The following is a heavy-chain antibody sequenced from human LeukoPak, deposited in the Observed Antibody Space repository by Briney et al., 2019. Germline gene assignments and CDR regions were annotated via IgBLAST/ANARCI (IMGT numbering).Heavy chain of an antibody. D-gene: IGHD2-2*01. Sequence: GRSLRLSCAASGFTFRSHGMQWVRQAPGKGLEWVAVIWYDGSKTYYADSVKGRFTISRDNSKNTLYLQMNSLRAEDTALYYCARDALPAAMAYYFDYSGQGTLVTVSS. CDR2: IWYDGSKT. J-gene: IGHJ4*02. V-gene: IGHV3-33*01. CDR1: GFTFRSHG. CDR3: ARDALPAAMAYYFDY.